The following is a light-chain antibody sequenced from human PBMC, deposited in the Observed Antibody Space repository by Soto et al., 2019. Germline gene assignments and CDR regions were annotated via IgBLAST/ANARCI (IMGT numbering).Light chain of an antibody. CDR3: QQSYSTPLT. Sequence: DIQLTQSPSSLSASVGDSVTITCRASQSISSYLNGYQQKPGKAPKLLIYAASSLQSGVPSRVSGSGSGTDCTRTISSLQPEDVATYYCQQSYSTPLTFGGGTKVDIK. J-gene: IGKJ4*01. V-gene: IGKV1-39*01. CDR1: QSISSY. CDR2: AAS.